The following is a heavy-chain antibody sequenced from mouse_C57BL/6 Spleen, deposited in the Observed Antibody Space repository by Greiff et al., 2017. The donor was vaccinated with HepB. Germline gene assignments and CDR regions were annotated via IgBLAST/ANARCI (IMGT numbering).Heavy chain of an antibody. CDR1: GYTFTDYN. Sequence: EVMLVESGPELVKPGASVKMSCKASGYTFTDYNMHWVKQSHGKSLEWIGYINPNNGGTSYNQKFKGKATLTVNKSSSTAYMELRSLTSEDSAVYYCARGYDYDEYFDYWGQGTTLTVSS. J-gene: IGHJ2*01. CDR3: ARGYDYDEYFDY. CDR2: INPNNGGT. V-gene: IGHV1-22*01. D-gene: IGHD2-4*01.